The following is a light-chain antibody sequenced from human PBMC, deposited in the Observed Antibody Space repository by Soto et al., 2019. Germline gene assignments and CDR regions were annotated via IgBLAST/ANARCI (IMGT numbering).Light chain of an antibody. V-gene: IGKV3-11*01. Sequence: EIVLTQSPATLSLSPGERATLYCRASQSVSRYLAWYQQKPGQAPRLLIYDASNRATGIPARFRGSGSGPDFTLTISRLEPEDFAVYYCQQRSNWPITFGQGKRLEIK. J-gene: IGKJ5*01. CDR3: QQRSNWPIT. CDR2: DAS. CDR1: QSVSRY.